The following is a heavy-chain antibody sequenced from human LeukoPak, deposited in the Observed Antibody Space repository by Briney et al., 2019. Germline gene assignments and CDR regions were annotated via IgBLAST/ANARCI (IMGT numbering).Heavy chain of an antibody. D-gene: IGHD2-15*01. CDR1: GFTFNNYA. J-gene: IGHJ3*02. CDR3: AKPGRAVVSGKDAFDI. CDR2: LSGTGAST. Sequence: GGSLRLSCAASGFTFNNYAMSWVRQAPGKGLEWISSLSGTGASTYYADSVKGRFTISRDNSKNTLYLQMNSLRAEDTAVYYCAKPGRAVVSGKDAFDIWGQGTMVTVSS. V-gene: IGHV3-23*01.